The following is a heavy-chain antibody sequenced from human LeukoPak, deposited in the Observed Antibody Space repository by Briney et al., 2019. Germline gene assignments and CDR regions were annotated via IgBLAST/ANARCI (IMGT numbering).Heavy chain of an antibody. CDR2: IYHSGST. V-gene: IGHV4-30-2*01. CDR1: GGSISSGGYS. CDR3: ARQDGYSYGSPFYYYYYGMDV. D-gene: IGHD5-18*01. Sequence: SETLSLTCAVSGGSISSGGYSWSWIRQPPGKGLEWIGYIYHSGSTYYNPSLKSRVTISVDRSKNQFSLKLSSVTAADTAVYYCARQDGYSYGSPFYYYYYGMDVWGQGTTVTVSS. J-gene: IGHJ6*02.